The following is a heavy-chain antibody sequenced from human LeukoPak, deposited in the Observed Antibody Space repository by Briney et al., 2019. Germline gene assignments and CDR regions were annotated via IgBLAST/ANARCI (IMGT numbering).Heavy chain of an antibody. Sequence: GGSLTLSCAASGFTFSSYGMQWVRQAPGKGREWVAVIWYDGSNKYYADSVKGRFTISRDNCKNTLYLQRNRLRAEDTAVYYCARDLGLGYSYGYGTGGVDYWGQGTLVTVSS. J-gene: IGHJ4*02. V-gene: IGHV3-33*01. D-gene: IGHD5-18*01. CDR1: GFTFSSYG. CDR3: ARDLGLGYSYGYGTGGVDY. CDR2: IWYDGSNK.